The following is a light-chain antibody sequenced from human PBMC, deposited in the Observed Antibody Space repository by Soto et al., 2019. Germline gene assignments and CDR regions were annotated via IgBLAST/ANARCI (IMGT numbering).Light chain of an antibody. J-gene: IGKJ1*01. CDR1: QSVSSSY. V-gene: IGKV3-20*01. CDR2: GAS. CDR3: QQYGSLGT. Sequence: EIVLKLSPGTLSLSPGERATLSCRASQSVSSSYLAWYQQKPGQAPRLLIYGASSRATGIPDRFSGSGSGTDFTLTFSRLEPEDFAVYYCQQYGSLGTFGQGTKVDVK.